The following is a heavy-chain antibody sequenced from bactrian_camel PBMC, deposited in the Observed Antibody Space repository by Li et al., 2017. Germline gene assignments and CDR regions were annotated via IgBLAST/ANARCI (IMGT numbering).Heavy chain of an antibody. J-gene: IGHJ6*01. V-gene: IGHV3S1*01. CDR3: VKDRPYGSSWPAEFGY. CDR1: AYIKEQCG. D-gene: IGHD6*01. CDR2: TNYGGVSA. Sequence: HVQLVESGGGEVQAGGSLKLSCAGSAYIKEQCGMAWYRQAPGKGLEWISGTNYGGVSAYYAESVKGRFTISRDNAKNTLYPQLNSLKTEDTAMYYCVKDRPYGSSWPAEFGYWGQGTQVTVS.